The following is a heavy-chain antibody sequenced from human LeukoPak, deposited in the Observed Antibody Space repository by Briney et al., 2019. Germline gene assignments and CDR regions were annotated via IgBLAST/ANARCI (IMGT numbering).Heavy chain of an antibody. CDR1: GYTFTGYY. D-gene: IGHD5-24*01. V-gene: IGHV1-2*02. CDR3: ARPAKRWLQLGAYFDY. Sequence: GASVKVSCKASGYTFTGYYMHWVRQAPGQGLEWMGWINPNSGGTNYAQKFQGRVTMTRDTSTSTVYMELSSLRSEDTAVYYCARPAKRWLQLGAYFDYWGQGTLVTVSS. J-gene: IGHJ4*02. CDR2: INPNSGGT.